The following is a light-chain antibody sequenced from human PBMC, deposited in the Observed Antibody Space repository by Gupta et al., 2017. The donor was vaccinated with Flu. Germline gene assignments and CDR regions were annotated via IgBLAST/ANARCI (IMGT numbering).Light chain of an antibody. J-gene: IGKJ4*01. Sequence: ILLTSSGATLSASPGETFILFCRSSESLSNFLGWHQQRPGQVPRLLILDASNRATGVPDRFSGSGSGTDFTLTISSLQPEDFAVYYCQQCSNCPVTFGRGTKVEI. CDR3: QQCSNCPVT. CDR2: DAS. V-gene: IGKV3-11*01. CDR1: ESLSNF.